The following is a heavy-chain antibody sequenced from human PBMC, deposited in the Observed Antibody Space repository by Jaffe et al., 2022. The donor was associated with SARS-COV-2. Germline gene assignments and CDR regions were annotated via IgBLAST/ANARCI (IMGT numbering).Heavy chain of an antibody. D-gene: IGHD2-2*01. J-gene: IGHJ4*02. CDR2: ISGSGGST. Sequence: EVQLVESGGGLVQPGGSLRLSCAASGFTFGTYAMSWVRQAPGKGLEWVSAISGSGGSTYYADSVKGRFTISRDNSKNTLYLQMNSLRAEDTAVYYCAKSPLKYCSTTNCYGYYFDYWGQGTLVTVSS. V-gene: IGHV3-23*04. CDR3: AKSPLKYCSTTNCYGYYFDY. CDR1: GFTFGTYA.